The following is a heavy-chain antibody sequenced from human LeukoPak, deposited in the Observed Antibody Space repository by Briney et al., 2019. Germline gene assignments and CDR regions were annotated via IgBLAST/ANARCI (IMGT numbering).Heavy chain of an antibody. V-gene: IGHV4-34*01. J-gene: IGHJ5*02. CDR3: ATCNARWFDP. CDR1: GGSFSGYY. Sequence: SETLSLTCAVYGGSFSGYYWSWIRQPPGKGLEWIGEINHSGSTNYNPSLKSRVTTSVDTSKNQFSLKLSSVTAADTAVYYCATCNARWFDPWGQGTLVTVSS. CDR2: INHSGST. D-gene: IGHD6-6*01.